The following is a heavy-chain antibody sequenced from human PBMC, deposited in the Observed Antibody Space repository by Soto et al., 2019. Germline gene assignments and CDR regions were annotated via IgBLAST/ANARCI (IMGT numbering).Heavy chain of an antibody. J-gene: IGHJ4*02. CDR3: ARDFGYCTNGVCSYFDY. CDR1: GYTFTSYG. CDR2: ISAYNGNT. D-gene: IGHD2-8*01. V-gene: IGHV1-18*04. Sequence: ASVKVSCKASGYTFTSYGISWVRQAPGQGLEWMGWISAYNGNTNYAQKLQGRVTMTTDTSTSTAYMELRSLRSDDTAVYHCARDFGYCTNGVCSYFDYWGQGTLVTVSS.